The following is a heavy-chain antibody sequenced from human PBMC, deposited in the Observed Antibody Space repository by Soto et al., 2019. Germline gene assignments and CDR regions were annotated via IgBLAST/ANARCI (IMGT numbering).Heavy chain of an antibody. D-gene: IGHD3-10*01. V-gene: IGHV2-70*01. CDR1: GFSLSTSGMC. Sequence: SGPTLVNPTQTLTLTCSFSGFSLSTSGMCVSWIRQPPGKALEWLALIDWDDDKYYSTSLKTRLTISKDTSKNQVVLTLTNMDPVDTATYYCARILSFGDIDYGMDVWGQGTTVTVSS. CDR3: ARILSFGDIDYGMDV. CDR2: IDWDDDK. J-gene: IGHJ6*02.